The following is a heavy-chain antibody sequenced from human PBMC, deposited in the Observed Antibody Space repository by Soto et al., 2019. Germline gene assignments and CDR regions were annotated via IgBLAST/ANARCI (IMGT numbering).Heavy chain of an antibody. CDR3: ATLLYDSSGYYYPLRFDP. CDR2: INHSGST. D-gene: IGHD3-22*01. V-gene: IGHV4-34*01. Sequence: KPSETLSLTCAVYGGSFSGYYWSWIRQPPGKGLEWIGEINHSGSTNYNPSLKSRVTISVDTSKNQFSLKLSSVTAADTAVYYCATLLYDSSGYYYPLRFDPWGQGTLVTVSS. J-gene: IGHJ5*02. CDR1: GGSFSGYY.